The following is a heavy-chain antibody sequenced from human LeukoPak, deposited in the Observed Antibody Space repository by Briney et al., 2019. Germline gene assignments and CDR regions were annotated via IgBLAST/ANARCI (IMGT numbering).Heavy chain of an antibody. CDR1: GFFFTGYV. CDR3: ARDSSRSIYGLNDY. Sequence: GGSLRLSCAGSGFFFTGYVMHWVRQAPGKGLEWVALVSLDGTNKFYADSVKGRFTISRDNSKNTLYLQMNSLRAEDTAVYYCARDSSRSIYGLNDYWGQGTLVTVSS. D-gene: IGHD4-17*01. J-gene: IGHJ4*02. V-gene: IGHV3-30*04. CDR2: VSLDGTNK.